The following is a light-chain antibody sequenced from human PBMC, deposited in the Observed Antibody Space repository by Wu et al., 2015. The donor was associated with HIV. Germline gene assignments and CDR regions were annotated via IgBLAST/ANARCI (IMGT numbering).Light chain of an antibody. V-gene: IGKV3-20*01. CDR3: HQYGNAPFT. CDR2: GIS. Sequence: EIVLTQSPGTLSLSPGERATLSCRASQRINSNYLAWFQQKPGQAPRLLISGISRRAPGIPDRFSGSGSGTDFTLTVIGLEPGDFAVYFCHQYGNAPFTFGPGTKVDIQ. CDR1: QRINSNY. J-gene: IGKJ3*01.